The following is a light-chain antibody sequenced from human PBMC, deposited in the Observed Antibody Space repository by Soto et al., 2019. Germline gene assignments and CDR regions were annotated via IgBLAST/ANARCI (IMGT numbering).Light chain of an antibody. Sequence: DIQMTQSPSSVAASVGDRVTSTCRASQGISNWLTWYQQKPGKAPKLLIYAASSLQSGVPSRFSGSGSGTDFTLTISSLQPEDFATYYCQQANSFPPTFGGGTKVDIK. CDR3: QQANSFPPT. J-gene: IGKJ4*01. CDR2: AAS. V-gene: IGKV1-12*01. CDR1: QGISNW.